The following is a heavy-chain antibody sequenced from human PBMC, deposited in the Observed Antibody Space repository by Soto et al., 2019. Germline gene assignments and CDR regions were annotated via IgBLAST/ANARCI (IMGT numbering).Heavy chain of an antibody. CDR1: GFTFSSYS. CDR2: ISSSSSYI. Sequence: EVQLVESGGGLVKPGGSLRLSCAASGFTFSSYSMNWVHQAPGKGLEWVSSISSSSSYIYYADSVKGRFTISRDNAKNSLYLQMNSLRAEDTAVYYCARVCGNSGCLGAFDIWGQGTMVTVSS. J-gene: IGHJ3*02. CDR3: ARVCGNSGCLGAFDI. D-gene: IGHD2-21*02. V-gene: IGHV3-21*01.